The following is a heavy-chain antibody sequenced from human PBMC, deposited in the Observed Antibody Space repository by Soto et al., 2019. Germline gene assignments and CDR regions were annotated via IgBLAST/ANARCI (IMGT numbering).Heavy chain of an antibody. V-gene: IGHV1-69*12. CDR2: IIPIFGTA. D-gene: IGHD4-4*01. J-gene: IGHJ6*02. Sequence: QVQLVQSGAEVKKPGSSVKVSCKASGGIFSSYAISWVRQAPGQGLEWMGGIIPIFGTANYAQKFQGRVTFTADEPTSTAYMELSSLRFEDTAVYYCARPASTANYYYGMDVWGQGTTVTVSS. CDR1: GGIFSSYA. CDR3: ARPASTANYYYGMDV.